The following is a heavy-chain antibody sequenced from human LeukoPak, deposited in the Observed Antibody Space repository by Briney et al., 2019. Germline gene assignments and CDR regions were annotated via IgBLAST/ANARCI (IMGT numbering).Heavy chain of an antibody. CDR2: IYTSGST. J-gene: IGHJ4*02. CDR1: GGSISSYY. D-gene: IGHD3-10*01. Sequence: SETLSLTCTVSGGSISSYYWSWIRQPAGKGLEWIGRIYTSGSTNYNPSLKSRVTMSVDTSKNQFSLKLSSVTAADTAVYYCAKDLRRFSLYGPSFDYWGQGTLVTVSS. CDR3: AKDLRRFSLYGPSFDY. V-gene: IGHV4-4*07.